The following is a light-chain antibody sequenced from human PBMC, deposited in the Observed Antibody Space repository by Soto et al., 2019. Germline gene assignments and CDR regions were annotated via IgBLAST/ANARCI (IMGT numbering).Light chain of an antibody. Sequence: EIVLTQPPATLSLSPGERATLSCRASQSVSSYLAWYQQKPGQAPRLLILDASNRATGIPARFSGSGSGTDFTLTISSLEPEDFAVYYCQQRSNWPPTFGQGTKVDIK. V-gene: IGKV3-11*01. CDR2: DAS. CDR3: QQRSNWPPT. CDR1: QSVSSY. J-gene: IGKJ1*01.